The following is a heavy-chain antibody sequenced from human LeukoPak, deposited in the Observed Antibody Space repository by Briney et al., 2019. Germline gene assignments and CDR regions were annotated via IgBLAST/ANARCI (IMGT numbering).Heavy chain of an antibody. D-gene: IGHD2-2*01. CDR1: GFTFSSYG. J-gene: IGHJ4*02. CDR2: ISYDGSNK. CDR3: ARGYQRPDY. V-gene: IGHV3-30*03. Sequence: GRSRRLSCAASGFTFSSYGMHWVRQAPGKGLEWVAVISYDGSNKYYADSVKGRFTISRDNSKNTLYLQMNSLRVEDTAVYYCARGYQRPDYWGQGTLITVSS.